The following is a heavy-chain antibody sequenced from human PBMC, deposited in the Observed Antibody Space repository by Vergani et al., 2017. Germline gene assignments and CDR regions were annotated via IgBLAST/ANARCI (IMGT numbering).Heavy chain of an antibody. V-gene: IGHV4-4*07. CDR3: AGAMYGSIWYGDKWYYYHYMDG. Sequence: QVQLQESGPGLVKPSETLSLTCTVSVDSISNHYWSWIRHSAGKGLEWIGHISTTGSTNYNPPLKDRVSISVDTSKNQFSLKLNSVTAADTAGYYCAGAMYGSIWYGDKWYYYHYMDGWGKGTTVTVSS. CDR1: VDSISNHY. D-gene: IGHD6-13*01. CDR2: ISTTGST. J-gene: IGHJ6*03.